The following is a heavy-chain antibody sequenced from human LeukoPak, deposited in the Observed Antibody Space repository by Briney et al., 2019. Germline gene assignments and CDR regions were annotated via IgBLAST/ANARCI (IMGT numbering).Heavy chain of an antibody. J-gene: IGHJ6*03. CDR1: GFTFSSYS. V-gene: IGHV3-21*01. Sequence: PGGSLRLSCAASGFTFSSYSMNWVRQAPGKGLEWVSSISGSSRYIYYADSVKGRFTVSRDNAKNSLYLQMNSLRAEDTAVYYCARTPYYYYYMDVWGKGTTVTVSS. CDR2: ISGSSRYI. CDR3: ARTPYYYYYMDV.